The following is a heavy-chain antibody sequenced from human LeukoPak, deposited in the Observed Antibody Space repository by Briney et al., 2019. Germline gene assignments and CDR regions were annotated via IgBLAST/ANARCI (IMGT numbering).Heavy chain of an antibody. CDR2: INHSGST. Sequence: SETLSLTCAVYGGSFSGYYWSWIRQPPGKGLEWIGEINHSGSTNYNPSLKSRVTISVDTSKNQFSLKLSSVTAADTAVYYRARGYSSSWYDYWGQGTLVTVSS. CDR3: ARGYSSSWYDY. D-gene: IGHD6-13*01. CDR1: GGSFSGYY. V-gene: IGHV4-34*01. J-gene: IGHJ4*02.